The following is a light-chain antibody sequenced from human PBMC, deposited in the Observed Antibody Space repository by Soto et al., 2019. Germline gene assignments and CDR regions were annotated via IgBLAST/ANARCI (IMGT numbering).Light chain of an antibody. V-gene: IGLV2-11*01. J-gene: IGLJ2*01. Sequence: QSALTQPRSVSGSPGQSVTISCTGTSSDVGGYNYVSWYQQHPGKAPKLMIYDVSKRPSGVPDRFSGSKSCNTASLTISGLQAEDEADYYCCSYAGSYTFVVFGGGTKVTVL. CDR1: SSDVGGYNY. CDR2: DVS. CDR3: CSYAGSYTFVV.